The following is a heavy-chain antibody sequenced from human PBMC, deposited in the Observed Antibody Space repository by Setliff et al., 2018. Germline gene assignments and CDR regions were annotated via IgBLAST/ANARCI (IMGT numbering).Heavy chain of an antibody. Sequence: SETLSLTCTVSGGSISSSSYYWGWIRQPPGKGLEWIGSIYYSGSTYYNPSLKSRVTISVDTSKNQFSLKLSSVTAADTAVYYCARRTHYFDYWGQGMKVTVSS. J-gene: IGHJ4*02. V-gene: IGHV4-39*01. CDR2: IYYSGST. CDR3: ARRTHYFDY. CDR1: GGSISSSSYY.